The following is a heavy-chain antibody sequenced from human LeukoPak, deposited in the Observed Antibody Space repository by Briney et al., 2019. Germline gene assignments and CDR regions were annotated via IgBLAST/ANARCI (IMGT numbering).Heavy chain of an antibody. CDR2: ISSSSSTI. CDR3: ARVADSSGWRPPFDY. V-gene: IGHV3-48*02. Sequence: GGSLRLSCAASGFTFSSCSMNWVRQAPGKGLEWVSYISSSSSTIYYADSVKGRFTISRDNSKNTLYLQMNSLRDEDTAVYFCARVADSSGWRPPFDYWGQGTLVTVSS. CDR1: GFTFSSCS. J-gene: IGHJ4*02. D-gene: IGHD6-25*01.